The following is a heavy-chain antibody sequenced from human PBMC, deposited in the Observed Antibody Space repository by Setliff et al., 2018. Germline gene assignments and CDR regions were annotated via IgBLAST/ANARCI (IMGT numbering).Heavy chain of an antibody. CDR3: ARGQDYYDPSGYYKLGY. CDR1: GESLRGYY. V-gene: IGHV4-34*01. CDR2: INHDGGS. J-gene: IGHJ4*02. D-gene: IGHD3-22*01. Sequence: SETLSLTCAVYGESLRGYYWTWIRQSPGKGLEWIGEINHDGGSNYNLSLKSRVTMSIDMSEKQFSLKLRSVTVADTAVYYCARGQDYYDPSGYYKLGYWGPGTLVTVS.